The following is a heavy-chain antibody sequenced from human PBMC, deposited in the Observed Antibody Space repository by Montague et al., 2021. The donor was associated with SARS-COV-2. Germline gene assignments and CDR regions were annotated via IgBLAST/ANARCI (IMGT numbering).Heavy chain of an antibody. J-gene: IGHJ6*02. CDR3: ARDLAGYYGSGSYGGMDD. D-gene: IGHD3-10*01. V-gene: IGHV4-39*07. Sequence: SETLSLTCTVSGGSISSSSYYWGWIRQPPGKGLEWIGSIYYSGSTYYNPSHKSRVTISVDTSKNQFSLKLSSVTAADTAVYYCARDLAGYYGSGSYGGMDDWGQGTTVTVSS. CDR1: GGSISSSSYY. CDR2: IYYSGST.